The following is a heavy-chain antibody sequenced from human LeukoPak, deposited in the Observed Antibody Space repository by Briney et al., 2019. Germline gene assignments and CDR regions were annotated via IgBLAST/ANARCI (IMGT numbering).Heavy chain of an antibody. CDR1: GGSISSGGYS. CDR3: ARAPVGYCSSTSCYGSWFDP. V-gene: IGHV4-31*03. CDR2: IYYSGST. J-gene: IGHJ5*02. D-gene: IGHD2-2*01. Sequence: SETLSLTCTVSGGSISSGGYSWSWIRQHPGKGLVWIGYIYYSGSTYYNPSLKSRVTISVDTSKNQFSLKLSSVTAADTAVYYCARAPVGYCSSTSCYGSWFDPWGQGTLVTVSS.